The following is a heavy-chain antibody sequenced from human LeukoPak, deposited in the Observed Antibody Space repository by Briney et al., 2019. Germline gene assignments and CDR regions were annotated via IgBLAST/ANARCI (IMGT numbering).Heavy chain of an antibody. V-gene: IGHV3-33*01. J-gene: IGHJ5*02. CDR2: IWYDGNNK. CDR3: ATGAGHWFDP. Sequence: GGSLRLSCAASGFTFSSNDMHWVRQAPGKGLEWVAVIWYDGNNKYYADSVKGRFTISRDNSKNTLFLQMNSLRAEDTAVYYCATGAGHWFDPWGRVTLVTVSS. CDR1: GFTFSSND.